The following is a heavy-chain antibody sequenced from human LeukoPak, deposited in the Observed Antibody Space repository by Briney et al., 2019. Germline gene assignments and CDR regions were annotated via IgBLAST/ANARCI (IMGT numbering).Heavy chain of an antibody. CDR1: GASISNYY. CDR3: AGKTNILGDVNWFDP. V-gene: IGHV4-59*01. D-gene: IGHD1-14*01. Sequence: PSETLSLTCTVSGASISNYYWNWIRQPPGKGLEWIGFIYNSGNTKYNPSLRGRVTISLDTSKNQFSLNLNSVTTADTAVYYCAGKTNILGDVNWFDPWGQGTLVTVSS. CDR2: IYNSGNT. J-gene: IGHJ5*02.